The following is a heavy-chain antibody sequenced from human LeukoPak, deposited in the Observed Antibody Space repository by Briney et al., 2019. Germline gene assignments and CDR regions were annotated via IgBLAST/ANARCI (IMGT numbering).Heavy chain of an antibody. CDR2: IYTSGST. CDR3: ARGATVVVFSL. CDR1: GRSISIYY. Sequence: SETLSLTCTVSGRSISIYYWSWIPQPPGKGLKWIGYIYTSGSTNYNPSLKSRVTISVNTAKNQYSLKLCSVTAADTGVYYCARGATVVVFSLWGQGTLGTVSS. J-gene: IGHJ4*02. D-gene: IGHD3-22*01. V-gene: IGHV4-4*09.